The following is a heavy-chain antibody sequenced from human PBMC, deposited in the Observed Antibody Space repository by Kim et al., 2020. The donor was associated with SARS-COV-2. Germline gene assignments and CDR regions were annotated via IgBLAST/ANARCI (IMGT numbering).Heavy chain of an antibody. V-gene: IGHV1-69*04. CDR3: ARDRNNWNPDSVNNWFDP. Sequence: QSRVTITADKSTSTAYMELSSLRSEDTAVYYCARDRNNWNPDSVNNWFDPWGQGTLVTVSS. J-gene: IGHJ5*02. D-gene: IGHD1-20*01.